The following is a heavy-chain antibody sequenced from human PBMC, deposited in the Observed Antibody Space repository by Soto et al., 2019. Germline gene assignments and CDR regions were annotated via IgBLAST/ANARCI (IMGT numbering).Heavy chain of an antibody. CDR1: GGSFSGYY. CDR3: ARGGGWVVSSTNDY. Sequence: SETLSLTCAVYGGSFSGYYWSWIRQPPGKGLEWIGEINHSGSTNYNPSLKSRVTISVDTSKNQFSLKLSSVTAADTAVYYCARGGGWVVSSTNDYWGKGTRVTVSS. J-gene: IGHJ4*02. CDR2: INHSGST. V-gene: IGHV4-34*01. D-gene: IGHD1-1*01.